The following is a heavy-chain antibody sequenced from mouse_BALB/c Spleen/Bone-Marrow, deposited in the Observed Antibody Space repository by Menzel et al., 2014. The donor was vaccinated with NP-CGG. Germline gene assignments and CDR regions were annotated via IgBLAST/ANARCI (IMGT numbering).Heavy chain of an antibody. CDR1: GHTFTSYW. V-gene: IGHV1-69*02. J-gene: IGHJ4*01. D-gene: IGHD2-3*01. CDR2: IDPSDSET. Sequence: QVRLQQSGAELVKPGAPVKLSCKASGHTFTSYWMNWVKQRPGRGLEWIGRIDPSDSETHYNQKFKDKATLTVDKSSSTAYIQLSSLTSEDSAVYYCARALGDGYYYAMDYWGQGTSVTVSS. CDR3: ARALGDGYYYAMDY.